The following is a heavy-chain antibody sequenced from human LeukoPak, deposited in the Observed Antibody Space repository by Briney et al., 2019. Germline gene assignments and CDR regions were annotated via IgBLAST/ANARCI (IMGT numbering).Heavy chain of an antibody. CDR2: IKQDGSEK. Sequence: QSGGSLRLSCAASGFTFSSYWMSWVRQAPGKGLEWVANIKQDGSEKYYVDSVKGRFTISRDNAKNSLYLQMNSLRAEDTAVYYCARTAVRYFDWLLNWFDPWGQGTLVTVSS. V-gene: IGHV3-7*03. CDR1: GFTFSSYW. D-gene: IGHD3-9*01. J-gene: IGHJ5*02. CDR3: ARTAVRYFDWLLNWFDP.